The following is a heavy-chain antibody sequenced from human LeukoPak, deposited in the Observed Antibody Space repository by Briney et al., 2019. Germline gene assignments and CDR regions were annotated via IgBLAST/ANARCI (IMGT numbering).Heavy chain of an antibody. V-gene: IGHV3-48*02. D-gene: IGHD4-17*01. Sequence: GGSLRLSCAASGFTFSSYSMNWVRQAPGKGLEWVSYISSSSTIYYADSVKGRFTISRDNAKNSLYLQMNSLRDEDTAVYYCARGAHHYGDCAWAYWGQGTLVTVSS. CDR1: GFTFSSYS. J-gene: IGHJ4*02. CDR2: ISSSSTI. CDR3: ARGAHHYGDCAWAY.